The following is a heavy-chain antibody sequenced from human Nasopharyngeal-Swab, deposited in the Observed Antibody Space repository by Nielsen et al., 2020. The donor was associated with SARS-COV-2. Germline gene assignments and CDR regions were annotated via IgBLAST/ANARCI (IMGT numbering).Heavy chain of an antibody. CDR2: ITGATGYT. J-gene: IGHJ5*01. V-gene: IGHV1-3*01. CDR3: ARDGEGPGRELWFDY. D-gene: IGHD1-7*01. CDR1: GSSFTGFS. Sequence: VKVSCKASGSSFTGFSIHWVRQAPEQSFEWMGWITGATGYTKYSQNFQGRVTFSRDTSANTVSMELTSLTSEDTAVYYCARDGEGPGRELWFDYWGQGTLVTVSS.